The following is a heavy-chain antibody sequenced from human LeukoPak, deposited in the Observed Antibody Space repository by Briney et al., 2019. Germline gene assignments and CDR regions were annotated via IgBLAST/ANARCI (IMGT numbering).Heavy chain of an antibody. CDR2: VDPDANTK. Sequence: GGSLRLSCAASGFTFSASWMTWVRQAPGRGLEWVANVDPDANTKNYLDSVKGRFTISRDNARNSLYLQMNSLRVEDTAIYYCARDPAYGALDYWGKGTLVTVSS. CDR3: ARDPAYGALDY. V-gene: IGHV3-7*01. J-gene: IGHJ4*01. CDR1: GFTFSASW. D-gene: IGHD4-17*01.